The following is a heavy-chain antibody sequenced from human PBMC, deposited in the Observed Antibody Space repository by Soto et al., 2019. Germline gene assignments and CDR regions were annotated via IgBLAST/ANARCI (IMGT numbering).Heavy chain of an antibody. D-gene: IGHD3-10*01. CDR2: IGGSGGRT. CDR1: GFIFDSFA. CDR3: AKDRAFWFGEGGWFDP. J-gene: IGHJ5*02. V-gene: IGHV3-23*04. Sequence: EVQLVESGGGLVQPGGSLRLSCAASGFIFDSFALSWVRQAPGKGLEWVSGIGGSGGRTYYADSVKGRFTISRDNSNNTLYQQMSSLSAEDTAIYYCAKDRAFWFGEGGWFDPWGQGTLVTVSS.